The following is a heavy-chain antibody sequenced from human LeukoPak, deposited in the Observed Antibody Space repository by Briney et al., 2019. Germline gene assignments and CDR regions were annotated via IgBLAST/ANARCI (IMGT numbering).Heavy chain of an antibody. D-gene: IGHD3-22*01. Sequence: PGGSLRLSCAASGFTVSSNYMSWVRQAPGKGLEWVSVIYSGGSTYYADSVKGRFTISRDNSKNTLYLQMNSLRAEDTAVYYCARVLKTYYYDSSGYLDVWGQGTTVTVSS. CDR3: ARVLKTYYYDSSGYLDV. CDR1: GFTVSSNY. V-gene: IGHV3-53*01. J-gene: IGHJ6*02. CDR2: IYSGGST.